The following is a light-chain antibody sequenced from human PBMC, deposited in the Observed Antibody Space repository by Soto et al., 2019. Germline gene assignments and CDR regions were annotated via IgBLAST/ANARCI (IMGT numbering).Light chain of an antibody. V-gene: IGKV3-15*01. Sequence: VMTQAPATLSVSPGERATLSCRASQTINNNVAWYQLKDGQVPRLLIYGASTRAADVPARFSGGGSGTELTLTISSLQSEDFEEYHCQQYNNWPQTFGQGTKVDIK. CDR3: QQYNNWPQT. CDR2: GAS. J-gene: IGKJ1*01. CDR1: QTINNN.